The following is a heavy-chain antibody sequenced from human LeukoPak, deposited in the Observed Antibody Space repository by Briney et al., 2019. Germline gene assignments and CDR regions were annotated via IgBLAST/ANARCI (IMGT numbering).Heavy chain of an antibody. J-gene: IGHJ4*02. D-gene: IGHD4-17*01. CDR3: ALSELRGQYYFDY. CDR1: GGTFSSYA. CDR2: IIPIFGTA. Sequence: GASMKVSCKASGGTFSSYAISWVRQAPGQGLEWMGGIIPIFGTANYAQKFQGRVTITADESTSTAYMELSSLRSEDTAVYYCALSELRGQYYFDYWGQGTLVTVSS. V-gene: IGHV1-69*13.